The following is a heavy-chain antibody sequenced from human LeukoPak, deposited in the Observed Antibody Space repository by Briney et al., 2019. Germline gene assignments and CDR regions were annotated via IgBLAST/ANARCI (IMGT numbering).Heavy chain of an antibody. V-gene: IGHV3-20*04. CDR3: ARDGPGYSSSWYGDY. D-gene: IGHD6-13*01. CDR2: INWNGGST. CDR1: GFTFDDYG. Sequence: GGSLRLSCAASGFTFDDYGMSWVRQDPGKGLEWVSGINWNGGSTGYADSVKGRFTISRDNAKNSLYLQMNSLRAEDTALYYCARDGPGYSSSWYGDYWGQGTLVTVSS. J-gene: IGHJ4*02.